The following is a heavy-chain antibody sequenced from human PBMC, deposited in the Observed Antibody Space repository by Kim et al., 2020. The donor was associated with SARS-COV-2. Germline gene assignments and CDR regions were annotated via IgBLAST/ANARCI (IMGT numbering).Heavy chain of an antibody. Sequence: GGSLRLSCAASGFTFSSYEMNWVRQAPGKGLEWVSYISSSGSTIYYADSVKGRFTISRDNAKNSLYLQMNSLRAEDTAVYYCAREGYDSSGYYLPKNAFDIWGQGKMVTVSS. CDR3: AREGYDSSGYYLPKNAFDI. J-gene: IGHJ3*02. D-gene: IGHD3-22*01. V-gene: IGHV3-48*03. CDR2: ISSSGSTI. CDR1: GFTFSSYE.